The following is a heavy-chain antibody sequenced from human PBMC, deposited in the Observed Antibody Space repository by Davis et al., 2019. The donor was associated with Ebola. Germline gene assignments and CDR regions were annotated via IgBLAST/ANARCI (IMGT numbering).Heavy chain of an antibody. Sequence: GESLKISCAASGFTVSSNYMSWVRQAPGKGLVWVARIHSYGTTTAYADSVKGRFTISRDNAKNSLYLQMNSLRAEDTAVYYCARECSDGVHWWFDPWGQGTLVTASS. D-gene: IGHD2-15*01. V-gene: IGHV3-74*01. CDR1: GFTVSSNY. CDR2: IHSYGTTT. J-gene: IGHJ5*02. CDR3: ARECSDGVHWWFDP.